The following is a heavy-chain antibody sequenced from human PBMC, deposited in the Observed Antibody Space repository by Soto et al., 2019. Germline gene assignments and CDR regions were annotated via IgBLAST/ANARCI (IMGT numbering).Heavy chain of an antibody. CDR1: GFTFSNFA. V-gene: IGHV3-23*01. J-gene: IGHJ4*02. CDR2: ISRTGGAA. Sequence: EVQLLESGGGLVQPGGSLRLSCAASGFTFSNFAMFWVRQAPGKGLEWVSSISRTGGAAHYADSVNGRFTISRDNSKNSLFLQLESLPAKDTAVYYRAKAYDYIGVSYHAELDYLRQGTLVNASS. D-gene: IGHD3-16*02. CDR3: AKAYDYIGVSYHAELDY.